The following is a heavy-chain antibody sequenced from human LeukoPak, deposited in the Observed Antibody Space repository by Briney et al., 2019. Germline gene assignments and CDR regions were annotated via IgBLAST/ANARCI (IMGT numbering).Heavy chain of an antibody. CDR3: ARHKWDGFNCFDY. CDR1: SGPIRSNY. D-gene: IGHD5-24*01. Sequence: PSETLSLTCTVSSGPIRSNYWSWVRQPPGKGLEWIAYIYQSGSTNYNPSLKSRVTISVDTSKNQFSLSLTSVTAADTAVYYCARHKWDGFNCFDYWGQGTLVTVSS. CDR2: IYQSGST. J-gene: IGHJ4*02. V-gene: IGHV4-59*08.